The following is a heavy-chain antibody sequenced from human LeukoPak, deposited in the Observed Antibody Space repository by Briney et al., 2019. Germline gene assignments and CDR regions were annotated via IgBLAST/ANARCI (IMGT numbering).Heavy chain of an antibody. V-gene: IGHV3-9*01. J-gene: IGHJ4*02. Sequence: PGRSLRLSCAASGFTFDDYAMHWVRQAPGKGLEWVSGISWNSGSIGYADSVKGRFTISRDNAKSSLYLQMNSLRAEDTALYYCAKATYSGSYSFDYWGQGTLGTVSS. CDR2: ISWNSGSI. D-gene: IGHD1-26*01. CDR1: GFTFDDYA. CDR3: AKATYSGSYSFDY.